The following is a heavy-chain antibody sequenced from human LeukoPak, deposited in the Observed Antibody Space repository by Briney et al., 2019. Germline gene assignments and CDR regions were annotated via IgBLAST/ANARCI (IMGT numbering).Heavy chain of an antibody. D-gene: IGHD1-26*01. CDR3: ARGLVGATTSGWFDP. J-gene: IGHJ5*02. CDR1: GYIFTCYY. Sequence: ASVKVSCKASGYIFTCYYIQWVRQAPGQGLEWMGRINPNSDVTNYTQKFQGRVTMTSDTSISTAYMELSRLRSDDTAVYYCARGLVGATTSGWFDPWGQGTLVTVSS. V-gene: IGHV1-2*06. CDR2: INPNSDVT.